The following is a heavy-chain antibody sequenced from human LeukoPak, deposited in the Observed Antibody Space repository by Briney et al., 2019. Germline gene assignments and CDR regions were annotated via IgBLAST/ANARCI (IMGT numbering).Heavy chain of an antibody. J-gene: IGHJ4*02. CDR1: GGSISSGGYS. Sequence: SETLSLTCAVSGGSISSGGYSWSWIRQPPGKGLEWIGYIYHSGSTYYNPTLKSRVTISVDRSKNQFSLKLSSVTAADTAVYYCASSYYDTFDYWGQGTLVTVSS. CDR3: ASSYYDTFDY. V-gene: IGHV4-30-2*01. D-gene: IGHD3-9*01. CDR2: IYHSGST.